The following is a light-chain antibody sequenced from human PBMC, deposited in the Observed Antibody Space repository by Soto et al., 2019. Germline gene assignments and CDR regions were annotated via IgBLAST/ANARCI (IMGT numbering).Light chain of an antibody. CDR2: RAS. CDR1: QSVSSN. Sequence: EIVMTQSPATLSVSPGERATLSCRASQSVSSNLAWYQQKPGQAPRLLFYRASTRATGIPARFSGSGSGTEFTLTISSLRSEDFAIYYCQQYNNWPPGTFGQGTKVEVK. J-gene: IGKJ1*01. V-gene: IGKV3-15*01. CDR3: QQYNNWPPGT.